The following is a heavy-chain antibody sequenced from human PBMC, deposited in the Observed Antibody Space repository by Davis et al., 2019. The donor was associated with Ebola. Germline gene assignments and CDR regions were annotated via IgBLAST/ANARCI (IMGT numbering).Heavy chain of an antibody. J-gene: IGHJ4*02. Sequence: GESLKISCQGSGYSFTSYWIGWVRQMPGKGLEWMGIIYPGDSDTRYSPSFQGQVTISADKSISTAYLQWSSLKASDTAMYYCARHRGYSYGAAGNEATDFDYWGQGTLVTVSS. D-gene: IGHD5-18*01. CDR3: ARHRGYSYGAAGNEATDFDY. CDR1: GYSFTSYW. V-gene: IGHV5-51*01. CDR2: IYPGDSDT.